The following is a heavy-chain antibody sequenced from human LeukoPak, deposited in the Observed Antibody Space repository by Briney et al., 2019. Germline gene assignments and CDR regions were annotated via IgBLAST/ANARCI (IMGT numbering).Heavy chain of an antibody. J-gene: IGHJ5*02. CDR1: GGTFSSYA. V-gene: IGHV1-69*13. CDR3: ARDGSIAAAGPNNWFDP. CDR2: IIPIFGTA. D-gene: IGHD6-13*01. Sequence: SVKVSCKASGGTFSSYAISWVRQAPGQGFEWMGGIIPIFGTANYARKFQGRVTITADESTSTAYMELSSLRSEDTAVYYCARDGSIAAAGPNNWFDPWGQGTLVTVSS.